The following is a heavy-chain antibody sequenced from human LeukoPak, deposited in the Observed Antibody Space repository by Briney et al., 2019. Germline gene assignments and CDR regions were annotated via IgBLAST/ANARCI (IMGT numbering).Heavy chain of an antibody. CDR2: IYDSGST. J-gene: IGHJ5*02. CDR1: GFTFSSYW. D-gene: IGHD3-10*01. CDR3: ARHYGP. V-gene: IGHV4-39*01. Sequence: PGGSLRLSCAASGFTFSSYWMSWVRQPPGKGLEWIGSIYDSGSTYYNPSLKSRVTISADTSKNQFSLKLNSVTAADTAVYYCARHYGPWGQGTLVTVSS.